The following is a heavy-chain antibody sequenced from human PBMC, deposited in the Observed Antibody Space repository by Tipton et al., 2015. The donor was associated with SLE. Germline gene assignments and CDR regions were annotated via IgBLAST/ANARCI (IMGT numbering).Heavy chain of an antibody. Sequence: QVQLVQSGAEVKKPGSSVKVSCKASAGTFISYSITWVRQARGQGLEWMGRIIPSLGITTYAPKFQGRLTIIADKSTNTAYMDLSSLTSEDTAVYYCVRGGGRGMYAGAWFDPWGQGTLVTVSS. V-gene: IGHV1-69*09. CDR3: VRGGGRGMYAGAWFDP. CDR1: AGTFISYS. CDR2: IIPSLGIT. J-gene: IGHJ5*02. D-gene: IGHD3-16*01.